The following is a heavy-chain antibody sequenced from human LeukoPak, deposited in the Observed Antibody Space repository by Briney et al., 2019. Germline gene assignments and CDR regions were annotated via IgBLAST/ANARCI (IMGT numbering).Heavy chain of an antibody. Sequence: SETLSLTCSASDDSISRDFWTWIRHPPRKGRAWVGYILYSGRTDYNPSLKSRVTISIQTSKNQFSLKLTSVTAADTAIYYCARLPDVSGWPFDYWGQGILVTVSS. D-gene: IGHD6-19*01. CDR1: DDSISRDF. J-gene: IGHJ4*02. V-gene: IGHV4-59*01. CDR3: ARLPDVSGWPFDY. CDR2: ILYSGRT.